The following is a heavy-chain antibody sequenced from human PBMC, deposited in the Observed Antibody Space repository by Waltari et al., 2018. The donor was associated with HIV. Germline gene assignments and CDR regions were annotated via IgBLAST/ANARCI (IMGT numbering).Heavy chain of an antibody. V-gene: IGHV4-34*01. CDR1: GGSFSGYY. Sequence: QVQLQQWGAGLLKPSETLSLTCAVYGGSFSGYYWSWIRQPPGKGLEWIGEINHSGSTNYNPSLKSRVTISVDTSKNQFSLKLSSVTAADTAVYYCARSTVRGTAFDIWGQGTMVTVSS. CDR2: INHSGST. D-gene: IGHD3-10*01. J-gene: IGHJ3*02. CDR3: ARSTVRGTAFDI.